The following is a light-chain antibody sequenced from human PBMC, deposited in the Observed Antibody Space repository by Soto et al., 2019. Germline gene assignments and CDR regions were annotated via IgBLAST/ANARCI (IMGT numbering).Light chain of an antibody. V-gene: IGKV3-20*01. CDR1: QSVSSN. CDR3: QQYGSSPIT. Sequence: EIVMTQSPATLSVSTGERATLSCRASQSVSSNLAWYQQKPGQAPRLLIYGASSRATGIPDRFSGSGSGTDFTLTISRLEPEDFAVYYCQQYGSSPITFGQVTRLEIK. J-gene: IGKJ5*01. CDR2: GAS.